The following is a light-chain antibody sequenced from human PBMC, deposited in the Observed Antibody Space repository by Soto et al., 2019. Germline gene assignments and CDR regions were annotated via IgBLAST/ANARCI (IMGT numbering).Light chain of an antibody. CDR3: QQSYRGVN. J-gene: IGKJ3*01. V-gene: IGKV1-39*01. CDR1: QGISTH. Sequence: DIQMTQSLSTLSASVGYTVTITCRASQGISTHLNWYQQKPGKAPKLLIYIASSLQRGASSRFSGSGSGTDFTLTISSLQPEDLATYYCQQSYRGVNFGPGTKVDIK. CDR2: IAS.